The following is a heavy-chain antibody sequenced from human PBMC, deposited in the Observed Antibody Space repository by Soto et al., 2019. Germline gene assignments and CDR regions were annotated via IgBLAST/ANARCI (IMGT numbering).Heavy chain of an antibody. CDR2: ISAYNGNT. CDR1: GYTFISYG. CDR3: ARTTGGYYDFWSGYLNWFDP. V-gene: IGHV1-18*01. J-gene: IGHJ5*02. Sequence: QVQLVQSGAEVKKPGASVKVSCKASGYTFISYGISWVRQAPGQGLEWMGWISAYNGNTNYAQKLQGRVTMTTDTSTSTAYMELRSLRSDDTAVYYCARTTGGYYDFWSGYLNWFDPWGQGTLVTVSS. D-gene: IGHD3-3*01.